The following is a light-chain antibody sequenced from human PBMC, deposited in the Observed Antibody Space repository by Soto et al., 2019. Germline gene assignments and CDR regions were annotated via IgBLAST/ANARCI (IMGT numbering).Light chain of an antibody. J-gene: IGKJ4*01. CDR3: QHYGSPLT. Sequence: EIVLTQSPGTLSLSPGGRATLSCRASQSVRSSYLAWYQQRPGQAPMLLIFGASFRATGIPGRFSGSGSGTDFTLTISRLEPEDFAVYYCQHYGSPLTFGGGTKVEIK. V-gene: IGKV3-20*01. CDR2: GAS. CDR1: QSVRSSY.